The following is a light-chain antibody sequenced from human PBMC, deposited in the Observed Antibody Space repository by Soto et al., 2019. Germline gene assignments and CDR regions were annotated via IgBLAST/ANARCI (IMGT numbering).Light chain of an antibody. V-gene: IGKV1-39*01. CDR2: AAS. Sequence: DMQMTQCPSALSASVGDRVTITCRASQGLSTYLNWYQQKPGKAPQLLIYAASSFQSGVPSRFYGSGSETDFTLTISSRQPEDFATYSCQKRYSTTWKFSQGTKVEIK. CDR3: QKRYSTTWK. J-gene: IGKJ1*01. CDR1: QGLSTY.